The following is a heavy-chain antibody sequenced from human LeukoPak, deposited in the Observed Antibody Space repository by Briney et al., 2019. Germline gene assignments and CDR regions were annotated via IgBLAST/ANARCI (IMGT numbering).Heavy chain of an antibody. Sequence: GGSLRLSCAASGFTFSSYSMNWVRQAPGKGLEWVSAISGSGGSTYYADSVKGRFTISRDNSKNTLYLQMNSLRAEDTAVYYCAKLVGKGYYYDSSGYFEDYWGQGTLVTVSS. V-gene: IGHV3-23*01. D-gene: IGHD3-22*01. CDR3: AKLVGKGYYYDSSGYFEDY. CDR1: GFTFSSYS. J-gene: IGHJ4*02. CDR2: ISGSGGST.